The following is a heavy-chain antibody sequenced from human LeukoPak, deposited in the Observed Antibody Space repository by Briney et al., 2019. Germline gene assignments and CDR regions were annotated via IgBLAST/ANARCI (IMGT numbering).Heavy chain of an antibody. CDR3: ARQLGSTTNFDY. V-gene: IGHV4-59*08. Sequence: PSETLSLTCAVYGGSFSGYYWSWIRQPPGKGLEWIGYVYYRGSTNYNPSLKTRVTISLGTSKNQFSLMLSSVTAADTAVYYCARQLGSTTNFDYWGQGTLVTVSS. J-gene: IGHJ4*02. CDR2: VYYRGST. CDR1: GGSFSGYY. D-gene: IGHD2/OR15-2a*01.